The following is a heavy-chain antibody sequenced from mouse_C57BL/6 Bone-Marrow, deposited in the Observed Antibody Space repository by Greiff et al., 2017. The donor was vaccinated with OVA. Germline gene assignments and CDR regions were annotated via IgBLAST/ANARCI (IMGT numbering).Heavy chain of an antibody. CDR3: ASAVFAY. Sequence: QVQLKQPGAELVKPGASVKLSCKASGYTFTSYWMQWVKQRPGQGLEWIGEIDPSDSYTNYNQKFKGKATLTVDISSSTAYMQLNSLTSEDSAVYYCASAVFAYWGQGTLVTVSA. CDR1: GYTFTSYW. J-gene: IGHJ3*01. V-gene: IGHV1-50*01. CDR2: IDPSDSYT.